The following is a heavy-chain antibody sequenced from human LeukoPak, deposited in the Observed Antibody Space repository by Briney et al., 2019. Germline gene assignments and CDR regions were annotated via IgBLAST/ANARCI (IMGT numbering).Heavy chain of an antibody. D-gene: IGHD2/OR15-2a*01. CDR2: IAHDGTR. V-gene: IGHV4-4*02. CDR1: GGSIDSTNY. J-gene: IGHJ4*02. Sequence: SETLSLTCGVSGGSIDSTNYWSWVRQAPGRGLEWIGEIAHDGTRNYNSSLRSRVAMSFDRANNYFSLSLTAVTAADTALYYCTRENRSLCPFAFWGQGGLVTASS. CDR3: TRENRSLCPFAF.